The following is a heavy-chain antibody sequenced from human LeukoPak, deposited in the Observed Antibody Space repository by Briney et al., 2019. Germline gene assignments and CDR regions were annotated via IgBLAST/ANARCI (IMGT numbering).Heavy chain of an antibody. Sequence: GGSLRLSCAASGFTFSSYWMSWVRQAPGKGLEWVANIKKDGSEKYYVDSVKGRFTVSRDNAKTSLYLQMSSLRAEDTAVYYCARLKAVAGMNLPPDYWGQGTLVTVSS. J-gene: IGHJ4*02. CDR2: IKKDGSEK. CDR1: GFTFSSYW. CDR3: ARLKAVAGMNLPPDY. V-gene: IGHV3-7*01. D-gene: IGHD6-19*01.